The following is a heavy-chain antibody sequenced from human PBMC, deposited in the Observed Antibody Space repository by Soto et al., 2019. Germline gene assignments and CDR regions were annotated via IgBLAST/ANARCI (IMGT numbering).Heavy chain of an antibody. Sequence: GASVKVSCKASGYTFTSYGISWVRQAPGQGLEWMGWISAYNGNTNYAQKLQGRATMTTDTSTSTAYMELRSLRSDDTAVYYCARVSVGLWPYYYYGMDVWGQGTTVTVS. CDR3: ARVSVGLWPYYYYGMDV. J-gene: IGHJ6*02. D-gene: IGHD5-18*01. V-gene: IGHV1-18*01. CDR2: ISAYNGNT. CDR1: GYTFTSYG.